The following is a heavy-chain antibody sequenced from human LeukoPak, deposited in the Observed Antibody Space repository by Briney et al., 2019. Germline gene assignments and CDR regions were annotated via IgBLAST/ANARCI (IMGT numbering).Heavy chain of an antibody. V-gene: IGHV4-59*08. J-gene: IGHJ4*02. D-gene: IGHD3-10*01. CDR1: GGSISSYY. Sequence: SETLSLTCTVSGGSISSYYWSWLRQPPGKGLEWVGYIYYSGGTNYNPSLKSRVTVSLDTSKNQFSLKLSSVTAADTAVYYCARHGQEVTMVRGALDYWGQGTLVTVSS. CDR3: ARHGQEVTMVRGALDY. CDR2: IYYSGGT.